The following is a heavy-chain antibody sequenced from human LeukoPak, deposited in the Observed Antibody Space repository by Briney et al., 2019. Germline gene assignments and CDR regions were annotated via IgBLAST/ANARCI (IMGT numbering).Heavy chain of an antibody. Sequence: GGSLRLSCAASGFTFSSYAMSWVRQAPGKGLEWVSAVSGSDGSTYYADSVKGRFTISRDDSKNTLYLQMNSLRAEDTAVYYCAKDPMTTVIYYFEYWGQGTLVTVSS. CDR1: GFTFSSYA. D-gene: IGHD4-17*01. CDR2: VSGSDGST. CDR3: AKDPMTTVIYYFEY. J-gene: IGHJ4*02. V-gene: IGHV3-23*01.